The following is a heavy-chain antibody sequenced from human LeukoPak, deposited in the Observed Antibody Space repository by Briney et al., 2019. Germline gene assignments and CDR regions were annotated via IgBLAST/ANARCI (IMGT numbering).Heavy chain of an antibody. J-gene: IGHJ6*02. V-gene: IGHV3-21*01. CDR2: ISSSSSYI. D-gene: IGHD3-10*01. CDR3: ARDQDAAMVRGALLYFHYYYGMDV. Sequence: GGSLRLSCAASGFTFSSYSMNWVRQAPGKGLEWVSSISSSSSYIYYADSVKGRFTISRDNAKNSLYLQMNSLRAEDTAVYYSARDQDAAMVRGALLYFHYYYGMDVWGQGTTVTVSS. CDR1: GFTFSSYS.